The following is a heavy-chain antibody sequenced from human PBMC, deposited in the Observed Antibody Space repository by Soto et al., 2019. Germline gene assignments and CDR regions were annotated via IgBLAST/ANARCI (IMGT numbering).Heavy chain of an antibody. D-gene: IGHD3-10*01. CDR2: IKQDATRQ. V-gene: IGHV3-7*03. Sequence: GSLRLSCAASGFSLSSYWMSWVRQAPGRGLEWVANIKQDATRQSYVDSVEVQFSISRDNAKNSLYLQMNSLRVEDTAVYYCAKVGLFDGNKPITFEFWGEGTLVTFST. J-gene: IGHJ4*02. CDR1: GFSLSSYW. CDR3: AKVGLFDGNKPITFEF.